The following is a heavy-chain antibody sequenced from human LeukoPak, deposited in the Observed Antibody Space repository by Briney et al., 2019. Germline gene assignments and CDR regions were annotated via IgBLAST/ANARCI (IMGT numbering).Heavy chain of an antibody. CDR1: GFTFSSYG. CDR2: ISYDGSNK. Sequence: GGSLRLSCAASGFTFSSYGMRWVRQAPGKGLEWVAVISYDGSNKYYADSVKGRFTISRDNSKNTLYLQMNSLRAEDTAVYYCAKSPGYGDFSFDYWGQGTLVTVSS. J-gene: IGHJ4*02. V-gene: IGHV3-30*18. CDR3: AKSPGYGDFSFDY. D-gene: IGHD4-17*01.